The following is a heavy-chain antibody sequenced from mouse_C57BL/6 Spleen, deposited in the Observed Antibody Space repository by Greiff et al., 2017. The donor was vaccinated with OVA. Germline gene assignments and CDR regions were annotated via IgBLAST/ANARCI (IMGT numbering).Heavy chain of an antibody. D-gene: IGHD1-1*01. CDR2: IFPGSGST. J-gene: IGHJ4*01. Sequence: QVQLQQSGPELVKPGASVKISCKASGYTFTDYYINWVKQRPGQGLEWIGWIFPGSGSTYYNEKFKGKATLTVDKSSSTAYMLLSSLTSEDSAVYFCVRGRITTVVATPTMDYWGQGTSVTVSS. CDR1: GYTFTDYY. CDR3: VRGRITTVVATPTMDY. V-gene: IGHV1-75*01.